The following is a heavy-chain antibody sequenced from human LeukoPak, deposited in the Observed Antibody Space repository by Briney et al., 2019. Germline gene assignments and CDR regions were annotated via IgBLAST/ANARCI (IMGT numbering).Heavy chain of an antibody. CDR2: ISWNSARI. J-gene: IGHJ4*02. V-gene: IGHV3-9*01. D-gene: IGHD5-18*01. CDR3: AKDIRGYSYGCFDY. CDR1: GFTFDDYA. Sequence: GGSLRLSCAASGFTFDDYAMHWVRQVPGRGLEWVSTISWNSARIVYADSVKGRFTISRDNAKNSLSLQMNSLRAEDTALYYCAKDIRGYSYGCFDYWGQGTLVTVSS.